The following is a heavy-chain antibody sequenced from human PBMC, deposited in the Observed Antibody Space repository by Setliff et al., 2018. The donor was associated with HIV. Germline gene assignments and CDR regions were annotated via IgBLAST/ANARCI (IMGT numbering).Heavy chain of an antibody. J-gene: IGHJ4*02. Sequence: LRLSCAASGFTFSRYWMHWVHQAPGQGLVWVSGINNDTTTTTYADSVKGRFSISRDNAKNTLYLQMNGLRGDDTAVYYCAMFSSSSGWGQGTQVTVSS. CDR2: INNDTTTT. V-gene: IGHV3-74*01. CDR1: GFTFSRYW. D-gene: IGHD6-6*01. CDR3: AMFSSSSG.